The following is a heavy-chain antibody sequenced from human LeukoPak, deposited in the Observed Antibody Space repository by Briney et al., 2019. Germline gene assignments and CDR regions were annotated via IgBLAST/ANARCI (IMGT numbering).Heavy chain of an antibody. CDR2: ISGSGGST. D-gene: IGHD5-18*01. CDR3: AKVYTAMVLSRLDY. CDR1: GFTFSSYA. J-gene: IGHJ4*02. V-gene: IGHV3-23*01. Sequence: GGSLRLSCAASGFTFSSYAMSWVRQAPGKGLEWVSAISGSGGSTYYADSVKGRFTISRDNSKNTLYLQMNSLRAEDTVVYYCAKVYTAMVLSRLDYWGQGTLVTVSS.